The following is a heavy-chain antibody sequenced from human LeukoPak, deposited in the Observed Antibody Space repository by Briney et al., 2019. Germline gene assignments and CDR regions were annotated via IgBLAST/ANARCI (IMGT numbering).Heavy chain of an antibody. V-gene: IGHV4-59*01. CDR1: GGSISSYY. CDR2: IYYSGST. D-gene: IGHD3-10*01. J-gene: IGHJ4*02. Sequence: SETLSLTCTVSGGSISSYYWRWIRQPPGKGLEWIGYIYYSGSTNYNPSLKSRVTISVDTSKNQFSLKLSSVTAADTAVYYCARGRSGWLFDYWGQGTLVTVSS. CDR3: ARGRSGWLFDY.